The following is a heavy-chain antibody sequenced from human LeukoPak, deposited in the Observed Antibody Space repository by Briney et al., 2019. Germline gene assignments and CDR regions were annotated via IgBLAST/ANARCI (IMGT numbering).Heavy chain of an antibody. Sequence: PGGSLRLSCAASGFTFSDSAVHWARQASGKGLEWVGRIRSKANSYATAYAASVKGRFTISRDDSKNTLYLQMNSLKTEDTAVYYCTTGHSGYDRKGYWGQGTLVTVSS. CDR2: IRSKANSYAT. CDR1: GFTFSDSA. J-gene: IGHJ4*02. V-gene: IGHV3-73*01. CDR3: TTGHSGYDRKGY. D-gene: IGHD5-12*01.